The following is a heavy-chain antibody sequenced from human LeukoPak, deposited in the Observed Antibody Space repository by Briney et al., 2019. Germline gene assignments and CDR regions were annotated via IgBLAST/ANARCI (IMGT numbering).Heavy chain of an antibody. D-gene: IGHD6-13*01. CDR3: ARAASTGTVDY. Sequence: PGGSLRLSCAASGFTFSSYWMSWVRQAPGKALEWVANINQDGSETYYVDSVEGRFTISRDNTKNSLYLQMNSLRAEDTALYYCARAASTGTVDYWGQGTLVTVSS. CDR2: INQDGSET. V-gene: IGHV3-7*01. CDR1: GFTFSSYW. J-gene: IGHJ4*02.